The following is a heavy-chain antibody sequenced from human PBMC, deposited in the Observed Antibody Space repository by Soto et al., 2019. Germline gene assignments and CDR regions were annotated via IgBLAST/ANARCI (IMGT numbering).Heavy chain of an antibody. D-gene: IGHD2-2*01. CDR3: ARDRRAHCSSTSCYYYYYGMDV. J-gene: IGHJ6*02. CDR1: GFTFSSYA. Sequence: GGSLRLSCAASGFTFSSYAMHWVRQAPGKGLEWVAVISYDGSNKYYADSVKDRFTISRDNSKNTLYLQMNSLRAEDTAVYYCARDRRAHCSSTSCYYYYYGMDVWGQGTTVTVSS. CDR2: ISYDGSNK. V-gene: IGHV3-30-3*01.